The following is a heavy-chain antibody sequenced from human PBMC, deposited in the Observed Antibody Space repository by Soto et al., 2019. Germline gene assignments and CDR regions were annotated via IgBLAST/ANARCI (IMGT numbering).Heavy chain of an antibody. Sequence: ASVKVSCKASGYTFTSYYMHWVRQAPGQGLEWMGIINPSGGSTSYAQKFQGRVTMTRDTSTSTVYMELSSLRSEDTDVYYCARSSLHCTNGVCYDYWGQGTLVTVSS. J-gene: IGHJ4*02. CDR2: INPSGGST. CDR3: ARSSLHCTNGVCYDY. V-gene: IGHV1-46*01. D-gene: IGHD2-8*01. CDR1: GYTFTSYY.